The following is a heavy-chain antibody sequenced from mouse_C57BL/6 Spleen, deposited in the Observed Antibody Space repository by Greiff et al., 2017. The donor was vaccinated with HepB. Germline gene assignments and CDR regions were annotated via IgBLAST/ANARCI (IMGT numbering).Heavy chain of an antibody. V-gene: IGHV1-59*01. Sequence: QVQLQQPGAELVRPGTSVKLSCKASGYTFTSYWMHWVKQRPGQGLEWIGVIDPSDSYTNYTQKFKGKATLTVDTSSSTAYMQLSSLTSEYSAVYYCARGYYAMDYWGQGTSVTVSS. CDR2: IDPSDSYT. CDR3: ARGYYAMDY. D-gene: IGHD1-2*01. J-gene: IGHJ4*01. CDR1: GYTFTSYW.